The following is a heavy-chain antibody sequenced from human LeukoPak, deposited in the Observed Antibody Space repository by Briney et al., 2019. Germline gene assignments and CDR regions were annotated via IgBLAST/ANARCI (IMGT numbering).Heavy chain of an antibody. D-gene: IGHD6-19*01. CDR2: ISASGGTT. CDR3: AKDRNGWPTNFDY. CDR1: GFTFSTYA. Sequence: AGGSLRLPCAASGFTFSTYAVNWVCQAPGKGLEWVSAISASGGTTYYADSVKGRFSISRDNSKNTLYLQMNSLRAEDTAVYYCAKDRNGWPTNFDYWGQGTLVTVSS. J-gene: IGHJ4*02. V-gene: IGHV3-23*01.